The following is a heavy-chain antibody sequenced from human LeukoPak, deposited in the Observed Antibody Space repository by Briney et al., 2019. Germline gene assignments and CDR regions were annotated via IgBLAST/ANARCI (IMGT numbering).Heavy chain of an antibody. CDR2: IKQDGSEK. CDR1: GFTFSRHW. V-gene: IGHV3-7*01. Sequence: GGSLRLSCAASGFTFSRHWMSWVRQAPGKGLEWVANIKQDGSEKYYVDSVKGRFTISRDNAKNSLYLQLNSLRVEDTAVYYCARTQQLVFDYWGQGSLVTVSS. J-gene: IGHJ4*02. D-gene: IGHD6-13*01. CDR3: ARTQQLVFDY.